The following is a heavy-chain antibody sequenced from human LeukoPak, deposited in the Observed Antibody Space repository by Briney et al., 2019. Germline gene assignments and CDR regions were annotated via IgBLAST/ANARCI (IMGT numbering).Heavy chain of an antibody. Sequence: GGSLRLSCAASGFTFSSYDVHWVRQATGKGLEWVSAIGTAGDTYYPGSVKGRFTISRENAKNSLYLQMNSLRAGDTAVYYCARVSTVEGGAFDIWGQGTMVTASS. J-gene: IGHJ3*02. CDR3: ARVSTVEGGAFDI. V-gene: IGHV3-13*04. D-gene: IGHD4-23*01. CDR2: IGTAGDT. CDR1: GFTFSSYD.